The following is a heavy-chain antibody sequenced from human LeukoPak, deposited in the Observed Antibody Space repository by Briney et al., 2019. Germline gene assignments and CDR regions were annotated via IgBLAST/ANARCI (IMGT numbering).Heavy chain of an antibody. D-gene: IGHD1-26*01. CDR1: GFTFSSYG. CDR3: ARPTGGGSYGP. J-gene: IGHJ5*02. CDR2: IRYDGRDK. V-gene: IGHV3-30*02. Sequence: GGSLRLSCAASGFTFSSYGMHWVRQAPGKGLEWVTFIRYDGRDKYYADSVKGRFTISRDNSKNTAFLQMNSLRAEDTAVYYCARPTGGGSYGPWGQGTLVTVSS.